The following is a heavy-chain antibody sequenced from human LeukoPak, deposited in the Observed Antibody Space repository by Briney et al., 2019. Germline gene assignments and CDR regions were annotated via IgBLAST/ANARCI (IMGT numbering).Heavy chain of an antibody. V-gene: IGHV3-48*04. J-gene: IGHJ6*03. CDR2: ISSSSSTI. CDR3: ARDLIDYGSGEDLGYYYMDV. D-gene: IGHD3-10*01. CDR1: GFTFSSYS. Sequence: PGGSLRLSCAASGFTFSSYSMNWVRQAPGKGLEWVSYISSSSSTIYYADSVKGRFTISRDNAKNSLYLQMNSLRAEDTAVYYCARDLIDYGSGEDLGYYYMDVWGKGTTVTISS.